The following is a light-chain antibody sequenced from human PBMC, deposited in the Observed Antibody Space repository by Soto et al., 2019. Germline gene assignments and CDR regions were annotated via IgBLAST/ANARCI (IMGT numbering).Light chain of an antibody. V-gene: IGLV2-14*01. Sequence: QSVRTQPASVSGSPGQSITISCTGTSSDVGGYNYVSWHQQHPGKAPKLMIYEVSNRPSGVSDRFSGSKSGDTASLTISGLQAEDEADYYCSSYTSSSTRVFGTGTKVTVL. CDR1: SSDVGGYNY. CDR3: SSYTSSSTRV. CDR2: EVS. J-gene: IGLJ1*01.